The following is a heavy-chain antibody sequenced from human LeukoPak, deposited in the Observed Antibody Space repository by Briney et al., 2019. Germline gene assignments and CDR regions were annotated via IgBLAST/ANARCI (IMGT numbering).Heavy chain of an antibody. Sequence: GGSLRLSCAASGFTFSSYAMSWVRQAPGKGLEWVSVISGSGGSTNYADSVKGRFTISRDNSKNTLYLQMNSLRAEDTAVYYCAKGTGLLLPRSFDYWGQGTLVTVSS. V-gene: IGHV3-23*01. CDR3: AKGTGLLLPRSFDY. CDR1: GFTFSSYA. CDR2: ISGSGGST. J-gene: IGHJ4*02. D-gene: IGHD2-15*01.